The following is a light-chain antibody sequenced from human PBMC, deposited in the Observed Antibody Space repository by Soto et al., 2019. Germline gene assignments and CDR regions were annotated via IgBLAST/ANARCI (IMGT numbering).Light chain of an antibody. Sequence: EIELTQSPGTLSLSPGDRATLSCRSSQTISSTYLAWYQQNPGQAPRLLIYAASTRATGVPDRFSGSGSGTDFNLTLSRLEPEDCAVYYGQQYGSSPKTFGQWTKVEIK. CDR1: QTISSTY. V-gene: IGKV3-20*01. CDR2: AAS. CDR3: QQYGSSPKT. J-gene: IGKJ1*01.